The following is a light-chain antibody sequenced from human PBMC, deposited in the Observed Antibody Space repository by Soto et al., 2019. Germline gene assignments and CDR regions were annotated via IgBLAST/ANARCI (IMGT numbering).Light chain of an antibody. CDR3: SSYAGSNTVYV. CDR1: SSDVGGYNY. Sequence: QSALTQPPSASGSPGQSVTISCTGTSSDVGGYNYVSWYQQHPGKAPKLMIYVVSKRPSGVPDRFSGSKSGNTASLTVSGLQAEDEADYYCSSYAGSNTVYVFGTGTKVTVL. J-gene: IGLJ1*01. V-gene: IGLV2-8*01. CDR2: VVS.